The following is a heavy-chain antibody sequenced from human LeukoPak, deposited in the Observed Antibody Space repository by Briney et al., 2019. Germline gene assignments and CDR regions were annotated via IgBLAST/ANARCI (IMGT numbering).Heavy chain of an antibody. J-gene: IGHJ4*02. Sequence: AGGSLRLSCAASVFTFSNCSMSWVRQAPEKGLEWVSGISGSGSSTYYADSVKGRFTISRDNSKNMLYLLMNSLRAEDTAMYHCVRQTGESTNFDNWGQGTLVTVSS. V-gene: IGHV3-23*01. CDR2: ISGSGSST. D-gene: IGHD2-2*01. CDR1: VFTFSNCS. CDR3: VRQTGESTNFDN.